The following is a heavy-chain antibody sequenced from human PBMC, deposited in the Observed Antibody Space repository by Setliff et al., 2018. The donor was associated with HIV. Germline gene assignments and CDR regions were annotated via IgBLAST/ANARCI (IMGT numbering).Heavy chain of an antibody. Sequence: GASVKVSCKVSGYTLAELSIHWVRQAPGKGLEWMGGFDPEDGETIYAQKFQGRVTMTEDTSTDTAYMELSSLRSEDTAVYYCATWYYYDSSGYYYKLGYFDYWGQGTLVTVSS. V-gene: IGHV1-24*01. CDR3: ATWYYYDSSGYYYKLGYFDY. D-gene: IGHD3-22*01. CDR1: GYTLAELS. CDR2: FDPEDGET. J-gene: IGHJ4*02.